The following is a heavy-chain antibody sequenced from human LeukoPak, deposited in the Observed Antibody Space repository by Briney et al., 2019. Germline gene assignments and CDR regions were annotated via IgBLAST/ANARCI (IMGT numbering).Heavy chain of an antibody. Sequence: PSETLSLTCTVSGGSISSGSYYWSWIRQPAGKGLEWIGRIYTSGSTNYNPSLKSRVTISVDTSKNQFSLKLSSVTAADTAVYYCARFTIFGVVIPGGQDYWGQGTLVTVSS. CDR2: IYTSGST. CDR3: ARFTIFGVVIPGGQDY. V-gene: IGHV4-61*02. D-gene: IGHD3-3*01. CDR1: GGSISSGSYY. J-gene: IGHJ4*02.